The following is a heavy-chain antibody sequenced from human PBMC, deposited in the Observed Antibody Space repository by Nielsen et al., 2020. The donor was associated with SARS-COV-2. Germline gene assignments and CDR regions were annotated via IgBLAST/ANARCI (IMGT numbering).Heavy chain of an antibody. D-gene: IGHD2-21*02. J-gene: IGHJ4*02. CDR2: ISGSGGST. CDR3: AKSLLDMVVTATFDY. V-gene: IGHV3-23*01. CDR1: GFTFSSYA. Sequence: GESLKISCAASGFTFSSYAMSWVRQAPGKGLEWVSAISGSGGSTYYADSVKGRFTISRDNSKNTLYLQMNSLRAEDTAVYYCAKSLLDMVVTATFDYWGQGTLVTVSS.